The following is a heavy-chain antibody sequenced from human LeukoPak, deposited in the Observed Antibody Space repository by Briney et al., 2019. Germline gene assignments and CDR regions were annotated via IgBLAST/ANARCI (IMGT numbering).Heavy chain of an antibody. CDR1: GFTFSSYG. Sequence: GGSLRLSCAASGFTFSSYGMHWVRQAPGKGLEWVAFIQYDGSNKYYADSVKGRFTISRDNSKNTLYLQMNSLRAEDTAVYYCAKEYCSSTSCYVSDWGQGTLVTVSS. CDR2: IQYDGSNK. V-gene: IGHV3-30*02. J-gene: IGHJ4*02. CDR3: AKEYCSSTSCYVSD. D-gene: IGHD2-2*01.